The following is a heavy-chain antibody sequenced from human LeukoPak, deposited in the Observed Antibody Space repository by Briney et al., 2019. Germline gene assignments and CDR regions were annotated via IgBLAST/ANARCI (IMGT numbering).Heavy chain of an antibody. D-gene: IGHD3-9*01. J-gene: IGHJ6*02. CDR2: IYYSRST. V-gene: IGHV4-59*01. Sequence: SETLSLTCTVSGGSISSYYWSWIRQPPGKGLEWIGYIYYSRSTNYNPSLKSRVTISVDTSKNQFSLKLSSVTAADTAVYYCARGSVLRYFDSPYYYYGMDVWGQGTTVTVSS. CDR1: GGSISSYY. CDR3: ARGSVLRYFDSPYYYYGMDV.